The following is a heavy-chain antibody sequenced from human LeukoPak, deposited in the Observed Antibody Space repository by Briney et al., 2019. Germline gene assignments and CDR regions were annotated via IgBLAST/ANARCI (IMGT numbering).Heavy chain of an antibody. J-gene: IGHJ2*01. V-gene: IGHV6-1*01. CDR3: ARNLAMVRGDSPFRFDL. CDR1: GDSVSSNSAA. D-gene: IGHD3-10*01. CDR2: TYYRSKWYN. Sequence: SQTLSLTCAISGDSVSSNSAAWNWIRQSPSRGLEWLGRTYYRSKWYNDYAVSVKSRITINPDTSKNQFSLQLNSVTPEDTAVYYCARNLAMVRGDSPFRFDLWGRGTLVTVSS.